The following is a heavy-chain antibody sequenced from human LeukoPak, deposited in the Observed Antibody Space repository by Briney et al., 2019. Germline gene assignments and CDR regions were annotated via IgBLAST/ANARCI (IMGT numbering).Heavy chain of an antibody. CDR3: AGGSTAAGDY. CDR2: IYYSGST. V-gene: IGHV4-59*08. J-gene: IGHJ4*02. Sequence: SETLSLTCTVSGGSISSYYWSWIRQPPGKGLEWIGYIYYSGSTNYNPSLKSRVTISVDTSKNQFSLKLSSVTAADTAVYYCAGGSTAAGDYWGQGTLVTVSS. CDR1: GGSISSYY. D-gene: IGHD6-13*01.